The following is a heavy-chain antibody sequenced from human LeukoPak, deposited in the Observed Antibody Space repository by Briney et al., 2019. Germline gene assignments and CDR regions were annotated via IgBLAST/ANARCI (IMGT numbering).Heavy chain of an antibody. D-gene: IGHD3-10*01. CDR3: TTDFVHYYGSGSYGYYYYMDV. CDR2: IKSKTDGGTT. V-gene: IGHV3-15*01. CDR1: GFTFSNAW. J-gene: IGHJ6*03. Sequence: TGGSLRLSCAASGFTFSNAWMSWVRQAPGKGLEWVGRIKSKTDGGTTDYAAPVKGRFTISRDDSKNTLYLQMNSLKTEDTAVYYCTTDFVHYYGSGSYGYYYYMDVWGKGTTVTISS.